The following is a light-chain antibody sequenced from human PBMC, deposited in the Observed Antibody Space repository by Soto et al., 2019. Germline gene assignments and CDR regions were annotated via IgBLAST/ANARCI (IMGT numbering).Light chain of an antibody. CDR2: HAS. CDR1: QSIRNG. J-gene: IGKJ1*01. Sequence: IKMTQSPCTLPASVGDRVTITGRASQSIRNGLAWYQQKPGTAPMVLIEHASKFQSGVTSSCSGSGSGTEFTLTSRSLQPFDFANYHCQQNNSYSFGQGTKVDIK. CDR3: QQNNSYS. V-gene: IGKV1-5*01.